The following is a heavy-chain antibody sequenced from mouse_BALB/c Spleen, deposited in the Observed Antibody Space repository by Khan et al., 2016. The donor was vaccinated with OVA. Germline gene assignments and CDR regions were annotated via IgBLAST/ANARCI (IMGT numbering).Heavy chain of an antibody. CDR1: GYTFTSNT. CDR3: ARRTTEYTMDY. J-gene: IGHJ4*01. Sequence: QIQLVQSGAKLARPGASVKMSCKASGYTFTSNTMHWVKQRPGQGLEWIGYINPRSSYTNYNQKFKDKATLTADKSSSTAYMQLSSLTSDDSAVYYCARRTTEYTMDYWGQGTSVTVSS. D-gene: IGHD2-14*01. CDR2: INPRSSYT. V-gene: IGHV1-4*01.